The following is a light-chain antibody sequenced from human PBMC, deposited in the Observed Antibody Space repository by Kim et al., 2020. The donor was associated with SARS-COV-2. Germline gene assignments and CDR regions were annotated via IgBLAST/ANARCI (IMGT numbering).Light chain of an antibody. J-gene: IGKJ2*01. Sequence: SPGLRATLSCMVSLSVSSFLSWYQQKPGQASRLLIYDASNRATGIPAMFSGSGSGTDFTLTISSLEPEDFAVYYCQQRSNWPPYTFGQGTKLEI. CDR2: DAS. V-gene: IGKV3-11*01. CDR1: LSVSSF. CDR3: QQRSNWPPYT.